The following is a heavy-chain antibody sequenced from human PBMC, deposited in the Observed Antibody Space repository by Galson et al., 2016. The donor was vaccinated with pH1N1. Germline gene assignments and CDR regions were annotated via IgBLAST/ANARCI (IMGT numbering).Heavy chain of an antibody. D-gene: IGHD3-22*01. Sequence: QSGAEVKKPGESLRISCKGSGYNIASYWIAWVRQMPGRGLEWMGKIDPFDSYTNYSPSFQGHVTISADKSINTAYLQWNTLRASDTAIYFCARLTYYDSSPIDFWGQGTLVTVSS. CDR1: GYNIASYW. J-gene: IGHJ4*02. CDR2: IDPFDSYT. CDR3: ARLTYYDSSPIDF. V-gene: IGHV5-10-1*01.